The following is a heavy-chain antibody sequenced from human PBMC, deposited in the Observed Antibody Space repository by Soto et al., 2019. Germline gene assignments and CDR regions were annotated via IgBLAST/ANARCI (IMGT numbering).Heavy chain of an antibody. J-gene: IGHJ6*02. CDR2: IYSGGST. CDR3: ARDPGPVSDGMDV. Sequence: LRPSCAASGFTVSSNYMSWVRQAPGKGLEWVSVIYSGGSTYYADSVKGRFTISRDNSKNTLYLQMNSLRAEDTAVYYCARDPGPVSDGMDVWGQGTTVTVSS. CDR1: GFTVSSNY. V-gene: IGHV3-53*01.